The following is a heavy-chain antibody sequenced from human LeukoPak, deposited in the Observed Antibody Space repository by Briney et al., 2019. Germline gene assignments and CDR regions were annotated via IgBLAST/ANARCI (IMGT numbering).Heavy chain of an antibody. V-gene: IGHV1-2*02. D-gene: IGHD3-22*01. CDR2: INPNSGGT. CDR1: GYTFTGYY. CDR3: ARYSGGGYYDYFDY. J-gene: IGHJ4*02. Sequence: RASVKVSCKASGYTFTGYYMHWVRQAPGQGLEWMGWINPNSGGTNYAQKFQGRVTMTRDTSISTAYMELSRLRSDDTAVYYCARYSGGGYYDYFDYWGQGTLVTVSS.